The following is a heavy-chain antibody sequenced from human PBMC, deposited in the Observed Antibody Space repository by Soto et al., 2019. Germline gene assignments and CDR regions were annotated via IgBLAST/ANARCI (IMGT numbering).Heavy chain of an antibody. CDR3: TRDASRDSSARGWFDP. D-gene: IGHD6-13*01. V-gene: IGHV3-21*02. J-gene: IGHJ5*02. Sequence: VQLVESGGGLVKPGGSLRLSCAASGFTFRSFTMNWVRQAPGKGLEWDSTISSNSAYIYYTDALRGRFTISRDNAKNSLHLQMNSLRAEDTAVYYCTRDASRDSSARGWFDPWGPGTLVTVSS. CDR2: ISSNSAYI. CDR1: GFTFRSFT.